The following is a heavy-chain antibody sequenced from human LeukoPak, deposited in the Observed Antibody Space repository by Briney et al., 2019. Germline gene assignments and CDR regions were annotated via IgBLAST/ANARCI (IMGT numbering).Heavy chain of an antibody. J-gene: IGHJ4*02. CDR2: IIPIFGTA. Sequence: SVTVSCKASGYTFTSYYMHWVRQAHGQGLEWMGGIIPIFGTANYAQKFQGRVTITTDESTSTAYMELSSLRSEDTAVYYCAREQLGSSGWYGDWGQGTLVTVSS. CDR3: AREQLGSSGWYGD. D-gene: IGHD6-19*01. CDR1: GYTFTSYY. V-gene: IGHV1-69*05.